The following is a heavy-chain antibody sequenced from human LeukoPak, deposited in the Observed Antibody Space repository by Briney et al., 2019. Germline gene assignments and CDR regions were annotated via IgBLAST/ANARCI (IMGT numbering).Heavy chain of an antibody. D-gene: IGHD2-2*01. CDR1: GFTFSDYY. CDR3: ASSVVVPAADPDY. V-gene: IGHV3-11*01. J-gene: IGHJ4*02. CDR2: ISSSGSTI. Sequence: GGSLRLSCAASGFTFSDYYMSWIRQAPGNGLEWVSYISSSGSTIYYADSVKGRFTISRDNAKNSLYLQMNSLRAEDTAVYSCASSVVVPAADPDYWGQGTLVTVSS.